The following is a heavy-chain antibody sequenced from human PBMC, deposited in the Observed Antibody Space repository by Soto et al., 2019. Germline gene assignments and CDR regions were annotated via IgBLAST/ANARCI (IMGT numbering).Heavy chain of an antibody. V-gene: IGHV4-34*01. CDR3: ARRKSLELDY. J-gene: IGHJ4*02. D-gene: IGHD1-1*01. CDR2: INHSGST. CDR1: GGSFSGYY. Sequence: PSETLSLTCAVYGGSFSGYYWSWIRQPPGKGLEWIGEINHSGSTNYNPSLKSRVTISVDTSKNQFSLKLSSVDAAETAVYYCARRKSLELDYRGKGTLVTVSS.